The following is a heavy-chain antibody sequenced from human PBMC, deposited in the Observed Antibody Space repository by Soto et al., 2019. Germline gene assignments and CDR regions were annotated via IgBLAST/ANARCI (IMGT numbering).Heavy chain of an antibody. CDR3: ARRCRDGYNLVYFDY. V-gene: IGHV4-39*01. J-gene: IGHJ4*02. Sequence: PSETLSLTCTVSGGSISSSSYYWCWIRHPPGKGLEWIGSIYYSGSTYYNPSLKSRVTISVDTSKNQFSLKLSSVTAADTAVYYCARRCRDGYNLVYFDYWGQGTLVTVSS. D-gene: IGHD5-12*01. CDR2: IYYSGST. CDR1: GGSISSSSYY.